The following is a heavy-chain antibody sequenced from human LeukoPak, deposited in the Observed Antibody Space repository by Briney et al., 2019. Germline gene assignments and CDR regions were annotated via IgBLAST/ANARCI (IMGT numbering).Heavy chain of an antibody. CDR1: GDIVSSNSVT. J-gene: IGHJ5*02. Sequence: PSQTLSLTCAISGDIVSSNSVTWNWIRQSPSRGLEWLGRTYYRSTWYNDYAVSVRGRITVNPDTSKNQFSLHLNSVTPEDTAVYYCARRLTQYDCFDPWGQGILVTVS. D-gene: IGHD2-2*01. CDR2: TYYRSTWYN. V-gene: IGHV6-1*01. CDR3: ARRLTQYDCFDP.